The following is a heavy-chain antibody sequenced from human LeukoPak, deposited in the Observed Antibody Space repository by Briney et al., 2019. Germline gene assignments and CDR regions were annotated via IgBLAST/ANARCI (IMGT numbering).Heavy chain of an antibody. Sequence: SETLSLTCTVSGGSISSSSYYWGWIRQPPGKGLEWIGEINHSGSTNYNPSLKSRVTISVDTSKNQFSLKLSSVTAADTAVYYCARGMSPQIDYWGQGTLVTVSS. CDR2: INHSGST. CDR1: GGSISSSSYY. CDR3: ARGMSPQIDY. V-gene: IGHV4-39*07. J-gene: IGHJ4*02.